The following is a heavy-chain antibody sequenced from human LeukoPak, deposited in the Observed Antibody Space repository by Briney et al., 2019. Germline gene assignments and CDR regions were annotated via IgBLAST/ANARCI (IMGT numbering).Heavy chain of an antibody. CDR2: INPNSGGT. V-gene: IGHV1-2*02. J-gene: IGHJ4*02. CDR1: GYTFTGYY. CDR3: AREYSSSALNAALDY. Sequence: GASVKVSCKASGYTFTGYYMHWVRQAPGQGLEWMGWINPNSGGTNYAQKFQGRVTMTRDTSISTAYMELSRLRSDDTAVYYCAREYSSSALNAALDYWGQGTLVTVSS. D-gene: IGHD6-6*01.